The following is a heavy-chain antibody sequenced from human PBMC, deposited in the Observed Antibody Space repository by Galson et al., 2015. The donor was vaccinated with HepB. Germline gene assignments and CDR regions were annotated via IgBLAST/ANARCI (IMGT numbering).Heavy chain of an antibody. Sequence: SVKVSCKASGGTFSSYAISWVRQAPGQGLEWMGGIIPIFGTANYAQKFQGRVTITADESTSTAYMELSSLGSEDTAVYYCARSWDSGYPYFDYWGQGTLVTVSS. V-gene: IGHV1-69*13. J-gene: IGHJ4*02. D-gene: IGHD5-12*01. CDR1: GGTFSSYA. CDR2: IIPIFGTA. CDR3: ARSWDSGYPYFDY.